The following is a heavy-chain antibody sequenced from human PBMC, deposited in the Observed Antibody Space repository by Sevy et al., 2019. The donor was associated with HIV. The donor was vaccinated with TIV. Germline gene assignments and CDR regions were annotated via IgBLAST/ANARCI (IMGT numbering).Heavy chain of an antibody. CDR1: GFTFSGSA. CDR2: VRSKTNSYAI. V-gene: IGHV3-73*01. Sequence: GGSLRLSCAASGFTFSGSAMHWVRQASGKGLEWVGRVRSKTNSYAIAYAASVKGRFTISRDDSKNTAYLQMNSLKTEDTAVYYCTRGVPSPPSGYYNWLDPWGQGTLVTVSS. D-gene: IGHD3-3*01. J-gene: IGHJ5*02. CDR3: TRGVPSPPSGYYNWLDP.